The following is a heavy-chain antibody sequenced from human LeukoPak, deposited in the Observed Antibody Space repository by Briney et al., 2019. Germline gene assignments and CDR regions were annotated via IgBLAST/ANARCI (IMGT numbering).Heavy chain of an antibody. CDR2: ISYDGSNK. J-gene: IGHJ4*02. CDR1: GFTFSSYG. D-gene: IGHD6-13*01. Sequence: GRSLRHSCAASGFTFSSYGMHWVRQAPGKGLEWVAVISYDGSNKYYADSVKGRFTISRDNSKNTLYLQMNSLRAEDTAVYYCAKGGIALDYWGQGTLVTVSS. V-gene: IGHV3-30*18. CDR3: AKGGIALDY.